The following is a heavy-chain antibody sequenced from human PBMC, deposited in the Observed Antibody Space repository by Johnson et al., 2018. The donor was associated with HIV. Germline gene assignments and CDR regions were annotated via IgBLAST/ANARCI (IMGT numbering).Heavy chain of an antibody. CDR1: GFTFSSYG. D-gene: IGHD6-13*01. Sequence: QVQLVESGGGVVQPGGSLRLSCAASGFTFSSYGMHWVRQAPGKGLEWVAFIRYDGSNKYYADSVKGRFTISRDNSKNTLYLQMNSLRAEDTAVYYCARVEGSSWSRGAFDIWGQGTMVTVSS. V-gene: IGHV3-30*02. J-gene: IGHJ3*02. CDR2: IRYDGSNK. CDR3: ARVEGSSWSRGAFDI.